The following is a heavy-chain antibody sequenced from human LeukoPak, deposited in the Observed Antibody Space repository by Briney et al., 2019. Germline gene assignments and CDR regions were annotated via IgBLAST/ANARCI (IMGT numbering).Heavy chain of an antibody. V-gene: IGHV4-30-2*03. CDR2: IYYSGST. Sequence: SETLSLTCAVSGGSISSGGYSWSWIRQPPGKGLEWIGSIYYSGSTYYNPSLKSRITMSVDTSKNQISLKLSSVTAADTAIYYCARSSGYVWGSHRSYHFDYWGQGTLVTVSS. J-gene: IGHJ4*02. D-gene: IGHD3-16*02. CDR1: GGSISSGGYS. CDR3: ARSSGYVWGSHRSYHFDY.